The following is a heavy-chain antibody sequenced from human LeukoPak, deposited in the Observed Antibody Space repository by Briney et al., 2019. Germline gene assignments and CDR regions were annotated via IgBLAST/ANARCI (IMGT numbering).Heavy chain of an antibody. V-gene: IGHV4-34*01. J-gene: IGHJ5*02. Sequence: SETLSLTCTVHGGSFRGYSWTWIRQPPGKGLEWIGEIDHSGSAKYNSSLKSRLTMSVDTSTNQVSLKLKSVTAADAAVYYCARGLELWFEGTGHWFDAWGQGTRVIISS. CDR1: GGSFRGYS. D-gene: IGHD3-10*01. CDR2: IDHSGSA. CDR3: ARGLELWFEGTGHWFDA.